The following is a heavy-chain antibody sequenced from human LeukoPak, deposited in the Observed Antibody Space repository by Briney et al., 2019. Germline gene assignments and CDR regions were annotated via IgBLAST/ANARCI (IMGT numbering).Heavy chain of an antibody. J-gene: IGHJ4*02. CDR3: ATDMTATGGLGY. V-gene: IGHV3-7*01. Sequence: GGSLRLSCAASGFTFSNYWMNWVRQPPGKGLEWVANIKQDGSETYYVDSVKGRFTISRDNAKNSLYLQMNGLRAEDTAVYYCATDMTATGGLGYWGQRTLVTVSS. CDR1: GFTFSNYW. D-gene: IGHD3-16*01. CDR2: IKQDGSET.